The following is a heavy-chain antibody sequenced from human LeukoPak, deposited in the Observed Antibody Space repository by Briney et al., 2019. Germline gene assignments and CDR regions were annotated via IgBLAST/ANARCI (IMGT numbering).Heavy chain of an antibody. CDR3: ARELGQWLVQDWYFDL. D-gene: IGHD6-19*01. CDR1: GFTFSSYA. J-gene: IGHJ2*01. Sequence: PGGSLRLSCAASGFTFSSYAMHWVRQAPGKGLEWVAAISYNGSNKYYADSVKGRFTISRDNSKNTLYLHMNSLRAEDTALYYCARELGQWLVQDWYFDLGGRGTLVTVSS. V-gene: IGHV3-30*03. CDR2: ISYNGSNK.